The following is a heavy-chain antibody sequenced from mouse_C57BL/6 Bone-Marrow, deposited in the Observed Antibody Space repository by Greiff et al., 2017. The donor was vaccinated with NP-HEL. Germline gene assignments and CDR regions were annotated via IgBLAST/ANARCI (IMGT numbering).Heavy chain of an antibody. V-gene: IGHV14-4*01. D-gene: IGHD1-1*01. CDR3: TTGGSGPYAMDD. Sequence: VQLQQSGAELVRPGASVKLSCTVSGFNIKDDYMHWVKQRPEQGLEWIGWIDPENGDTEYASKFPGTATITADTSSNTAYLQLSSLTSEDTAVYYCTTGGSGPYAMDDWGQGTSVTVSS. CDR2: IDPENGDT. J-gene: IGHJ4*01. CDR1: GFNIKDDY.